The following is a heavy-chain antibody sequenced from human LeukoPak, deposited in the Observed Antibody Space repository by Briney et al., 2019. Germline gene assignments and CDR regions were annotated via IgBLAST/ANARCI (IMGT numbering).Heavy chain of an antibody. J-gene: IGHJ5*02. CDR1: SGSISSYY. CDR3: ARDLGYSYGYRFDP. Sequence: PSETLSFTCTVSSGSISSYYWSWIRQPPGKGLEWIGYIYYSGSTNYNPSLKSRVTISVDTSKNQFSLKVSSVTAADTAVYYCARDLGYSYGYRFDPWGQGTLVTVSS. V-gene: IGHV4-59*01. CDR2: IYYSGST. D-gene: IGHD5-18*01.